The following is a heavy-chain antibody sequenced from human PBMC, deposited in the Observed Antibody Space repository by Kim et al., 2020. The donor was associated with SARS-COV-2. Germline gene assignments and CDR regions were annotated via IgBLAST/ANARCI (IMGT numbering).Heavy chain of an antibody. J-gene: IGHJ4*02. V-gene: IGHV4-4*06. CDR3: ARGKGFWSGYYIHRVFDY. D-gene: IGHD3-3*01. Sequence: KSRVTMSVDTSKNQFSLKLSSVTAAETAVYYCARGKGFWSGYYIHRVFDYWGQGTLVTVSS.